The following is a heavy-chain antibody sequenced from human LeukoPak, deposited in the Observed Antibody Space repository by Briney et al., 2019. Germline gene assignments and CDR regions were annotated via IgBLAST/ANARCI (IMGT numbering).Heavy chain of an antibody. V-gene: IGHV3-21*01. CDR3: ARDAGLLSFDP. CDR1: GFTFSSYS. D-gene: IGHD3-10*01. Sequence: GGSLRLSCAASGFTFSSYSMNRVRQAPGKGLEWVSSISSSSSYIYYADSVKGRFTISRDNAKNSLYLQMNSLRAEDTAVYYCARDAGLLSFDPWGQGTLVTVSS. J-gene: IGHJ5*02. CDR2: ISSSSSYI.